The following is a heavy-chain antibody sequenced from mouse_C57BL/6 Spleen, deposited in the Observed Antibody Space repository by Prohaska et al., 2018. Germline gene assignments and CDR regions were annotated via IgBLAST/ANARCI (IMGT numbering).Heavy chain of an antibody. CDR2: IHPNSGST. V-gene: IGHV1-64*01. Sequence: QVQLQQPGAELVKPGASVKLSCKASGYTFTSYWMHWVKQRPGQGLEWIGMIHPNSGSTNYNEKFKSKATLTVDKSSSTAYMQLSSLTSEDSAVYYCARYYYGNWYFDVWGTGTTVTVSS. J-gene: IGHJ1*03. CDR3: ARYYYGNWYFDV. D-gene: IGHD2-1*01. CDR1: GYTFTSYW.